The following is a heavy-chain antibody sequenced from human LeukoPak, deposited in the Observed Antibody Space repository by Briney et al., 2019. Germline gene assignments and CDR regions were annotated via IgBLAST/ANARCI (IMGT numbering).Heavy chain of an antibody. Sequence: SETLSLTCTVSGGSISSYYWSWIRQPPGKGLEWIGYIYYSGSTNYNPSLKSRVTISVDTSKNQFSLKLSSVTAADTAVYYCASGEPTGAWGQGTLVTVSS. CDR2: IYYSGST. D-gene: IGHD7-27*01. CDR3: ASGEPTGA. V-gene: IGHV4-59*01. CDR1: GGSISSYY. J-gene: IGHJ4*02.